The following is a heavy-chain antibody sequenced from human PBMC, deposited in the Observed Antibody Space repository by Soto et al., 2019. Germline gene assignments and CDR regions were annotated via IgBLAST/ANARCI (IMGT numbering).Heavy chain of an antibody. Sequence: GESLKISCKGSGYSFTSYWIGWVRQMPGKGLEWMGIIYPGDSDTRYSPSFQGQVTISADKSITTAYLQWSSLKASDTAMYYCARQFCISTSCYRGMEVWGQGTTVTVSS. D-gene: IGHD2-2*01. J-gene: IGHJ6*02. V-gene: IGHV5-51*01. CDR1: GYSFTSYW. CDR3: ARQFCISTSCYRGMEV. CDR2: IYPGDSDT.